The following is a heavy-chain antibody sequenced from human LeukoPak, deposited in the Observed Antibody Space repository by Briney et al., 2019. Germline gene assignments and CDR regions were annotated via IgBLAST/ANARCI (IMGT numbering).Heavy chain of an antibody. Sequence: SETLSLTCAVYGGSFSGYYWSWIRQPPGKGLEWIGEINHSGSTNYNPSLKSRVTISVDTSKNQFSLKLSSVTAADTAVYYCARDRYSSGWSDALDIWGQGTMVTVSS. D-gene: IGHD6-19*01. V-gene: IGHV4-34*01. CDR3: ARDRYSSGWSDALDI. CDR2: INHSGST. J-gene: IGHJ3*02. CDR1: GGSFSGYY.